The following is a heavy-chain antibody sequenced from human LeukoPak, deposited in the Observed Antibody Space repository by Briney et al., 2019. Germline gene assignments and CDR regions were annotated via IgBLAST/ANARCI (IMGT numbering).Heavy chain of an antibody. CDR3: ARYLTYDSRFDY. Sequence: PGGSLRLSCAASGFTFSSYWMTWVRQAPGKGLEWVANIKHDGSEKYHVDSVKGRLTISTDNAKNSMYLQMNSLRAEDTAVYYCARYLTYDSRFDYWGQGTLVTVSS. V-gene: IGHV3-7*05. CDR1: GFTFSSYW. D-gene: IGHD3-22*01. CDR2: IKHDGSEK. J-gene: IGHJ4*02.